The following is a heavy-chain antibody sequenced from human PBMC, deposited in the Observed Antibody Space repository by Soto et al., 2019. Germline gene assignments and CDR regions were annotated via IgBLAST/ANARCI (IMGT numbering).Heavy chain of an antibody. Sequence: QLQLQESGPGLVKPSETLSLTCTVSGGSISSSSYYWGWIRQPPGKGLEWIGSIYYSGSTYYNPSLKGRVTISVDTSKNQFSLKLSSVTAADTAVYYCARHSATVRDLNCSGGSCYAHDAFDIWGQGTMVTVSS. V-gene: IGHV4-39*01. J-gene: IGHJ3*02. CDR3: ARHSATVRDLNCSGGSCYAHDAFDI. CDR1: GGSISSSSYY. D-gene: IGHD2-15*01. CDR2: IYYSGST.